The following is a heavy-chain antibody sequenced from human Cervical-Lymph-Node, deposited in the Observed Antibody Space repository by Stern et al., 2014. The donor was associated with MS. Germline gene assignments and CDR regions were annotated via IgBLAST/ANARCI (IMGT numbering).Heavy chain of an antibody. D-gene: IGHD5-12*01. V-gene: IGHV1-69*01. CDR1: GGTFSSYA. J-gene: IGHJ4*02. Sequence: QVQLVESGAEVKKPGSSVKVSCKASGGTFSSYAISWVRQAPGQGLEWMGGIIPIFGTANYAQKFQGRVTITADESTSTAYMELSSLRSEDTAVYYCARGAIPIVATIRYFDYWGQGTLVTVSS. CDR2: IIPIFGTA. CDR3: ARGAIPIVATIRYFDY.